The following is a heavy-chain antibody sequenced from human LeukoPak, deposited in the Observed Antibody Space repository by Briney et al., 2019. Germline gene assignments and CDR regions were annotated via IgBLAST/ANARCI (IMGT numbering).Heavy chain of an antibody. CDR3: ARQLNCGGDCYPGNWFDP. D-gene: IGHD2-21*02. CDR2: IYHSGST. J-gene: IGHJ5*02. CDR1: GYSISSGYY. V-gene: IGHV4-38-2*01. Sequence: PSETLSLTCAVSGYSISSGYYWGWIRQPPGKGLEWIGSIYHSGSTYYNPSLKSRVTISVDTSKNQFSLKLSSVTAADTAVYYCARQLNCGGDCYPGNWFDPWGQGTLVTVSS.